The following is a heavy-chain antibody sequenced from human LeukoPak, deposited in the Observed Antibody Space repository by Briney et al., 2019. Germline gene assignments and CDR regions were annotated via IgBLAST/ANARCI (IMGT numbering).Heavy chain of an antibody. CDR2: ITGSSTYI. CDR3: ARDLTVTSTCWFDL. D-gene: IGHD4-11*01. V-gene: IGHV3-21*01. Sequence: GGSLRLSCAVSGFTFSSYSMNWVRQAPGKGLEWVSSITGSSTYIYYADSVKGRFTISRDNAKNSLYLQMNNLGAEDTAVYYCARDLTVTSTCWFDLWGQGTLFTVSS. J-gene: IGHJ5*02. CDR1: GFTFSSYS.